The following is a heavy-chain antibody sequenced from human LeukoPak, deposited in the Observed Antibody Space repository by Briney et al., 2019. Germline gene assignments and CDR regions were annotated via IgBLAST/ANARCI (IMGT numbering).Heavy chain of an antibody. J-gene: IGHJ5*02. D-gene: IGHD1-26*01. CDR2: IIPIFGTA. CDR3: ARVKHPRAWELHPAHNWFDP. Sequence: SVKVSCKASGGTFSSYAISWVRQAPGQGLEWMGGIIPIFGTANHAQKFQGRVTITADESTSTAYMELSSLRSEDTAVYYCARVKHPRAWELHPAHNWFDPWGQGTLVTVSS. CDR1: GGTFSSYA. V-gene: IGHV1-69*01.